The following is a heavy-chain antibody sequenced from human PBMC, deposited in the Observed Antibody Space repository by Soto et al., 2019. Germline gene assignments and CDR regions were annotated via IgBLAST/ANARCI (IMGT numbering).Heavy chain of an antibody. V-gene: IGHV1-3*05. D-gene: IGHD3-9*01. CDR1: GYTFTNYG. CDR3: VTSDWAW. J-gene: IGHJ4*02. Sequence: QVLLVQSGAEEKKPGASVKVSCKASGYTFTNYGIHWVRQAPGQGLEWLGWIHAGNGDTRYSPKFQGRARITRDTSASTAYMDLRSLTSRATAGFYCVTSDWAWWGQGTLVTVSS. CDR2: IHAGNGDT.